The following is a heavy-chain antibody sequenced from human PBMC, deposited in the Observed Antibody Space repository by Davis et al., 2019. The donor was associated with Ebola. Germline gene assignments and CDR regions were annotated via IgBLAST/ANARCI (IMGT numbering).Heavy chain of an antibody. V-gene: IGHV3-7*03. Sequence: GESLKISCAASGFTFSSYWMSWVRQAPGKGLEWVANIKQDGSEKYYVDSVKGRITIFRENAKDSLYLQMNSLSAEDTAVYYCARGRLWFGELLIWASSRFDPWGQGTLVTVSS. J-gene: IGHJ5*02. CDR1: GFTFSSYW. D-gene: IGHD3-10*01. CDR2: IKQDGSEK. CDR3: ARGRLWFGELLIWASSRFDP.